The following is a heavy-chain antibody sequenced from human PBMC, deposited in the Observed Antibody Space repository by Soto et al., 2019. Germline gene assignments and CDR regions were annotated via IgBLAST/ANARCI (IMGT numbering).Heavy chain of an antibody. CDR3: AKVGHPYYYDTSGYLPFDY. D-gene: IGHD3-22*01. CDR2: ISGSAGST. CDR1: GFTFSSYA. V-gene: IGHV3-23*01. J-gene: IGHJ4*02. Sequence: PGGSLILSCAASGFTFSSYAMSWVRQAPGKGLEWVSAISGSAGSTYYADSVKGRFTISRDNSKNTLYLQMNSLRAEDTAVYYCAKVGHPYYYDTSGYLPFDYWGQGTLVTVSS.